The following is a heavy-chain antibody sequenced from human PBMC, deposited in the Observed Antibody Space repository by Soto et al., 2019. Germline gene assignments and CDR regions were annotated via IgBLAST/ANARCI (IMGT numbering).Heavy chain of an antibody. D-gene: IGHD6-19*01. J-gene: IGHJ4*02. V-gene: IGHV3-30-3*01. CDR3: ARDPIGSGWLHYFGY. CDR2: ISYDGSNK. Sequence: QVQLVESGGGVVQPGRSLRLSCAASGFTFSSYAMHWVRQAPGKGLEWVAVISYDGSNKYYADSVKGRFTISRDNSKNTLYLQMNSLRAEDTAVYYCARDPIGSGWLHYFGYWGQGTLVTVSS. CDR1: GFTFSSYA.